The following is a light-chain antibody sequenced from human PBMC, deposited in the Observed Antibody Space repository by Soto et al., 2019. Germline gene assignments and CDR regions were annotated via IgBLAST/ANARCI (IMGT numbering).Light chain of an antibody. CDR3: SSYTDRKHLV. CDR1: TSNLGAGYD. V-gene: IGLV1-40*01. J-gene: IGLJ1*01. CDR2: GNR. Sequence: QSVLTQPPSVSGAPGQRVTLSCTGNTSNLGAGYDVHWYQQLPGAAPKLVIFGNRNRPSGVPERFSGSKSGTSASLAITGLQAEDEADYYCSSYTDRKHLVFGTGTKLTVL.